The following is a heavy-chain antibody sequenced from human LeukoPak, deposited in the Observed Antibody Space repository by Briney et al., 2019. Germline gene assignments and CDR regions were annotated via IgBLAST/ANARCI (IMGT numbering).Heavy chain of an antibody. CDR1: GGSISSSNW. J-gene: IGHJ4*02. Sequence: SGTLSLTCAVSGGSISSSNWWSWVRQPPGKGLEWIGEIYHSGSTNYNPSLKSRFTISVDKSKNQFSLKLSSVTAADTAVYYCARDRPGYGADYWGQGTLVTVSS. V-gene: IGHV4-4*02. D-gene: IGHD5-18*01. CDR2: IYHSGST. CDR3: ARDRPGYGADY.